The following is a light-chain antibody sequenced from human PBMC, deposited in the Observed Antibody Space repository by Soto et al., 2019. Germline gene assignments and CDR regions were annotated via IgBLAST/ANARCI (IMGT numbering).Light chain of an antibody. V-gene: IGLV1-47*01. CDR3: TVWDDSLRGRL. Sequence: QSALTQPPSASGTPGQRVTISCSGSSSTIESNFVYWYQQFPGTAPRLLIYRNNQRPSGVPDRFSGSKSGTSASLAISALRSEDEADYYCTVWDDSLRGRLFGGGTKVTVL. CDR2: RNN. J-gene: IGLJ2*01. CDR1: SSTIESNF.